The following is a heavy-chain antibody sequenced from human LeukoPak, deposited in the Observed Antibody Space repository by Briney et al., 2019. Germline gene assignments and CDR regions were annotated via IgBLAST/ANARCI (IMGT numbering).Heavy chain of an antibody. CDR2: INHSGNT. D-gene: IGHD4-17*01. CDR3: ARANDYGDPLPRYMDV. V-gene: IGHV4-34*01. Sequence: PSETLSLTCAVYGGSFSGYYWNWIRQPPGKGLEWIGGINHSGNTNYNPSLKSRVTISVDTSKNQFSLKLSSVTAADTAVYYCARANDYGDPLPRYMDVWGKGTTVTVSS. J-gene: IGHJ6*03. CDR1: GGSFSGYY.